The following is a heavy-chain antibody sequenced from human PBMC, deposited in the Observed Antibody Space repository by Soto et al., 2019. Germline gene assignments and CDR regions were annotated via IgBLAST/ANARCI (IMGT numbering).Heavy chain of an antibody. Sequence: SEALSLTCTVSGGSISSGGYYWSWIRQHPGKGLEWIGYIYYSGSTYYNPSLKSRVTISVDTSKNQFSLKLSSVTAADTAVYYCARDYDFWSGSLFDPWGQGTLVTVSS. D-gene: IGHD3-3*01. CDR2: IYYSGST. V-gene: IGHV4-31*03. CDR1: GGSISSGGYY. CDR3: ARDYDFWSGSLFDP. J-gene: IGHJ5*02.